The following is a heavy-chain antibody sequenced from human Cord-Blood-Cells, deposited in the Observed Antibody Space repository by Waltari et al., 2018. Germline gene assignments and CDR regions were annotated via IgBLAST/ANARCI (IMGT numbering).Heavy chain of an antibody. CDR3: ARVEGGSSLDAFDI. CDR1: GFTFSSYA. V-gene: IGHV3-30-3*01. Sequence: QVQLVESGGGVVQPGRSLRLSCAASGFTFSSYAMHWVRQTPGKGLEWVAVISYDGSNKYYADSVKGRFTISRDNSKNTLYLQMNSLRAEDTAVYYCARVEGGSSLDAFDIWGQGTMVTVSS. D-gene: IGHD6-6*01. CDR2: ISYDGSNK. J-gene: IGHJ3*02.